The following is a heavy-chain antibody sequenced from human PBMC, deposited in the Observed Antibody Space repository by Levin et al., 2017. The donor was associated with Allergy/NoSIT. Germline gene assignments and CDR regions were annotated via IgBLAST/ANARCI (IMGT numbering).Heavy chain of an antibody. V-gene: IGHV3-23*01. CDR2: ISGSDGST. CDR3: AKDNSGSYFYYYYGMDV. J-gene: IGHJ6*02. Sequence: GGSLRLSCAASGFTFSSYAMSWVRQAPGKGLEWVSAISGSDGSTYYADSVKGRFTISRDNSKNTLYLQMNSLRAEDTAVYYCAKDNSGSYFYYYYGMDVWGQGTTVTVSS. CDR1: GFTFSSYA. D-gene: IGHD1-26*01.